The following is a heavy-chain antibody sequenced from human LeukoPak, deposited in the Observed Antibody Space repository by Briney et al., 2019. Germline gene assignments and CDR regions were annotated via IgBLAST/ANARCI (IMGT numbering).Heavy chain of an antibody. CDR3: ARDFVRFGELPSLPWFDP. CDR1: GYTFTSYG. V-gene: IGHV1-18*04. CDR2: ISAYNGNT. Sequence: ASVKVSCKASGYTFTSYGISWVRQAPGQGLEWMGWISAYNGNTNYAQKLQGRVTMTIDTSTSTAYMELRSLRSDDTAVYYCARDFVRFGELPSLPWFDPWGQGTLVTVSS. J-gene: IGHJ5*02. D-gene: IGHD3-10*01.